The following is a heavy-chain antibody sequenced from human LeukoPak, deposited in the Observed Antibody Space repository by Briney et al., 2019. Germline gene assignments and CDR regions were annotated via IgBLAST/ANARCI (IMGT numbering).Heavy chain of an antibody. CDR2: ISAYNGNT. V-gene: IGHV1-18*01. Sequence: ASVKVSCKASGFTFSSYAISWVRQAPGLGLEWMGWISAYNGNTNYAQKLQGRVTMTTDTSTSTAYMELRSLRSDDTAVYYCARSPFPWLPLYCDYWGQGTLVTVSS. J-gene: IGHJ4*02. D-gene: IGHD5-24*01. CDR3: ARSPFPWLPLYCDY. CDR1: GFTFSSYA.